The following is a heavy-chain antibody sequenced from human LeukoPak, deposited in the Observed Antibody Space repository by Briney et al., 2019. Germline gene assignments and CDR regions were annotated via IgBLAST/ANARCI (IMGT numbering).Heavy chain of an antibody. CDR2: IYYSGST. J-gene: IGHJ4*02. D-gene: IGHD2-15*01. Sequence: NPSETLSLTCTVSGGSISSYYWSWIRQPPGKGLEWIGYIYYSGSTNYNPSLKSRVTISVDTSKNRFSLKLSSVTAADTAVYYCARGGGYVGYWGQGTLVTVSS. V-gene: IGHV4-59*01. CDR1: GGSISSYY. CDR3: ARGGGYVGY.